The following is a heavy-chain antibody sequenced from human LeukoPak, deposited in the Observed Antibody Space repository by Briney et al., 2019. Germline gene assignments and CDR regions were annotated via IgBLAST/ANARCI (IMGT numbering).Heavy chain of an antibody. D-gene: IGHD5-24*01. CDR1: GFTFSSYW. J-gene: IGHJ4*02. Sequence: GGSLRLSCTASGFTFSSYWMHWVRQVPGKGLMWLTRISLDGSMTSYADSVRGRFIISRDNAKNTVYLQLNGLRAEDTAVYHRAREGITLTLDYWGQGTLVAVSS. CDR2: ISLDGSMT. V-gene: IGHV3-74*01. CDR3: AREGITLTLDY.